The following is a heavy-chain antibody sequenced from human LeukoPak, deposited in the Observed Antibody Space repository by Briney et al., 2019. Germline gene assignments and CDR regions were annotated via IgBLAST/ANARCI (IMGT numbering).Heavy chain of an antibody. CDR1: GGTFSSYT. CDR2: IIPILGIA. J-gene: IGHJ5*02. Sequence: ASVKVSCKASGGTFSSYTISWVRQAPGQGLEWMGRIIPILGIANYAQKFQGRVTITADKSTSTAYMELSSLRSDDTAVYYCARDQAVAGNNWFDPWGQGTLVTVSS. D-gene: IGHD6-19*01. V-gene: IGHV1-69*04. CDR3: ARDQAVAGNNWFDP.